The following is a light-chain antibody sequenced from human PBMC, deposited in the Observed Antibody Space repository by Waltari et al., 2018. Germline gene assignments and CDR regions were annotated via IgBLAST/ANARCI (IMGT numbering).Light chain of an antibody. CDR3: MQGTHWPYT. CDR2: RVS. Sequence: DVVMTQSPLSLPVTLGQAASISCKSSQSLVHSDGNTYLNWFQQRPGQSPRRLIYRVSNRDSGVPDRFSGSGSGTVFTLKISRVEAEDVGVYYCMQGTHWPYTFGQGTKLDIK. V-gene: IGKV2-30*02. J-gene: IGKJ2*01. CDR1: QSLVHSDGNTY.